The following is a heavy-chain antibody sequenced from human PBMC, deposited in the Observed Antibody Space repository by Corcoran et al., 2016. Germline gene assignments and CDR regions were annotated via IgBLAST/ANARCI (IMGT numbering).Heavy chain of an antibody. V-gene: IGHV1-3*01. J-gene: IGHJ5*02. CDR2: INAGNGNT. Sequence: QVQLVQSGAEVKKPGASVKVSCKASGYTFTSYAMHWVRQAPGQRLEWMGWINAGNGNTKYSQQFQGSVTITRDTSARTAYMELSSLRSEDTAVYYCARDERDGYNYYWFDPWGQGTLVTVSS. CDR1: GYTFTSYA. CDR3: ARDERDGYNYYWFDP. D-gene: IGHD5-12*01.